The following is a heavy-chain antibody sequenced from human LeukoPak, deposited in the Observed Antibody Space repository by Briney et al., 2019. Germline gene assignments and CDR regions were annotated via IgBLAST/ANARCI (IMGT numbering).Heavy chain of an antibody. V-gene: IGHV4-59*08. CDR1: GGSISSYY. D-gene: IGHD3-10*01. J-gene: IGHJ5*02. CDR2: IYYSGST. Sequence: SETLSLTCTVSGGSISSYYWSWIRQPPGKGLEWIGYIYYSGSTNYNPSLKSRVTISVDTSKNQFSLKLSSVTAADTAVYYCARRLWFGELGLNWFDPWGQGTLVTVSS. CDR3: ARRLWFGELGLNWFDP.